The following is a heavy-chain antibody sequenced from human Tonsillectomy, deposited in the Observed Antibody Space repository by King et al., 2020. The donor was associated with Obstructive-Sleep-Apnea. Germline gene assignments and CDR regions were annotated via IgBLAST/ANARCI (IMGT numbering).Heavy chain of an antibody. CDR3: TRGDQLLSSFDY. CDR1: GYTFTSSY. V-gene: IGHV1-46*01. Sequence: QLVQSGADVKEPGASVKVSCKTSGYTFTSSYIHWVRQAPGQGLEWMGIINLNGGSTTYAPRFRGRVTMTRDTSTSTVYMDLSSLRFEDTAVYYCTRGDQLLSSFDYWGQGTLVTVSS. J-gene: IGHJ4*02. D-gene: IGHD3-22*01. CDR2: INLNGGST.